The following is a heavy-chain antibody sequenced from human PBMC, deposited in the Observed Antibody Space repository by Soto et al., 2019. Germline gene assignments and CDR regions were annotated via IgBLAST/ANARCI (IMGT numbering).Heavy chain of an antibody. CDR3: ARENYYGGHVIGSLDL. J-gene: IGHJ2*01. CDR2: VSSEGGTQ. V-gene: IGHV3-30-3*01. Sequence: QVQLVESGGGVVQPGRSLRLSCTASGFTFSTYAMQWVRQAPGKGLEWVAVVSSEGGTQFYADSVKGRFTISRDKSKNSLYLQMSSLTTEDAAIYYCARENYYGGHVIGSLDLWGRGTLVSVSS. CDR1: GFTFSTYA. D-gene: IGHD3-22*01.